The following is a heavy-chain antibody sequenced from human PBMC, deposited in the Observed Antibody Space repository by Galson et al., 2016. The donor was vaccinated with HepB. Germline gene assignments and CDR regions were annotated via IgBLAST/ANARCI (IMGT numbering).Heavy chain of an antibody. Sequence: SLRLSCAASGFTFSSYSMNWVRQAPGKGLEWLSYISSIGNSIYYADSVKGRFTISRDNVKNSLYLQMNSLRDEDTAVYYCATSPHGGKRIPIIGVVPDGVDVWGQGTTVIVSS. D-gene: IGHD3-3*01. J-gene: IGHJ6*02. CDR2: ISSIGNSI. CDR1: GFTFSSYS. CDR3: ATSPHGGKRIPIIGVVPDGVDV. V-gene: IGHV3-48*02.